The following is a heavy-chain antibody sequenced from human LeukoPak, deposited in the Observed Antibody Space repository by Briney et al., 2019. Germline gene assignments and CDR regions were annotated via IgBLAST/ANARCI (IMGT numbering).Heavy chain of an antibody. V-gene: IGHV4-4*07. CDR3: ARDRSSSYTRDWFDP. D-gene: IGHD6-13*01. CDR1: GGSINGYY. CDR2: IYNSESI. J-gene: IGHJ5*02. Sequence: PSETLSLTCTVSGGSINGYYWSWIRQPAGKGLEWMGRIYNSESINYNPSLKSRVTMSIDTSKSQFSLKLNSVTAADTAVYYCARDRSSSYTRDWFDPWGQGALVTVSS.